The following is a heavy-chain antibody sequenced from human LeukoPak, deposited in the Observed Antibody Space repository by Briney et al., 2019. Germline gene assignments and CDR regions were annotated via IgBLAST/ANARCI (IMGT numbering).Heavy chain of an antibody. CDR3: AKGQRGIVVVISDY. J-gene: IGHJ4*02. D-gene: IGHD3-22*01. CDR2: IGGSGGST. CDR1: GFTFSSYA. V-gene: IGHV3-23*01. Sequence: GGSLRLSCAASGFTFSSYAMSWVRQAPGKGLEWVSAIGGSGGSTYYADSVKGRFTISRDNSKNTLYLQMNSLRAEDTAVYYCAKGQRGIVVVISDYWGQGTLVTVSS.